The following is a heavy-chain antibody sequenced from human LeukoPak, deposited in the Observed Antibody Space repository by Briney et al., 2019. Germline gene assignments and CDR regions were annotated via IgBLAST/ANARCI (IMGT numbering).Heavy chain of an antibody. V-gene: IGHV3-23*01. D-gene: IGHD1-26*01. CDR2: IVASGATT. J-gene: IGHJ4*02. CDR1: GFTFTSFC. Sequence: GGSLRLSCAASGFTFTSFCMNWVRQAPGKGLEWVSGIVASGATTYYADSVKGRFTISRDNSQNTLYLQMHSLRADDTAVYYCAKESGSFGRYSFDYWGQGILLTVSS. CDR3: AKESGSFGRYSFDY.